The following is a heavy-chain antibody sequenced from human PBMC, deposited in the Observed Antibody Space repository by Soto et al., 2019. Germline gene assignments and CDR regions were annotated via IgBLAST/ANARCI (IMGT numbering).Heavy chain of an antibody. CDR1: GGTFSSYA. CDR3: AREVTRNVGYYGMDV. Sequence: QLQLVQSGAEVKKPGSSVKVSCKTSGGTFSSYAISWVRQAPRQRLEWMGGIIPIFGTANYAQKFQGRVTITADESTSTAYMELSSLRSEDTAVHYCAREVTRNVGYYGMDVWGQGTTVTVSS. CDR2: IIPIFGTA. D-gene: IGHD2-21*02. J-gene: IGHJ6*02. V-gene: IGHV1-69*01.